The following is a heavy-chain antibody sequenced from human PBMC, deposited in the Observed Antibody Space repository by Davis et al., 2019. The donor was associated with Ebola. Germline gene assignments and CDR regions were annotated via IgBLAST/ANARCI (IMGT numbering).Heavy chain of an antibody. J-gene: IGHJ3*02. CDR3: ASLRSTITGRDDAFDI. Sequence: GESLMPSCQGPGNSFTSHWIGRARQMPRTGLGWMGIIYTGDSDTRYSPSFEGQGTISADTSIKIAYLKWSSLKASDTAMYYCASLRSTITGRDDAFDIWGQGTMVTVSS. CDR1: GNSFTSHW. D-gene: IGHD1-20*01. CDR2: IYTGDSDT. V-gene: IGHV5-51*01.